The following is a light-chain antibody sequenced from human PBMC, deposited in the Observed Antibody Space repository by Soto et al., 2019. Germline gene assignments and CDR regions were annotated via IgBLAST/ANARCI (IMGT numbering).Light chain of an antibody. CDR2: NAS. J-gene: IGKJ1*01. Sequence: EIVLTQSPATLSLSPGERAILSCRASQSVSTFLAWFQQKPGQPPRLLMYNASNRTTGIPARFSGSGSGTDFTLTISSVQSEDFATYYCQQSYTTPWTFGQGTKVDI. CDR3: QQSYTTPWT. V-gene: IGKV3-11*01. CDR1: QSVSTF.